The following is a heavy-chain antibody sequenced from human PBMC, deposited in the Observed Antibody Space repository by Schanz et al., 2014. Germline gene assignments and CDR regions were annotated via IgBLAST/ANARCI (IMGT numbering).Heavy chain of an antibody. CDR2: INSDGTKR. V-gene: IGHV3-30*03. CDR3: ARESSNDIVLVPGAVFDH. D-gene: IGHD2-2*01. J-gene: IGHJ4*02. Sequence: QERLVESGGGVVQPGRSLRLSCAASGFIFSNYGMHWVRQAPGGGLEWVAFINSDGTKRFYADSVKGRFTISRDNSKNTVYLQMNSLRPGDTAVYYCARESSNDIVLVPGAVFDHWGQGILVTVSS. CDR1: GFIFSNYG.